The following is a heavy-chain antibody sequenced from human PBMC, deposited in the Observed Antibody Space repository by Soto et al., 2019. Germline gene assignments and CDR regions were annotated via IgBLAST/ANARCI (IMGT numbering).Heavy chain of an antibody. CDR1: GFTFSSYG. D-gene: IGHD3-22*01. CDR3: GKDRITMIVEGPLDL. Sequence: GGSLRLSCAASGFTFSSYGMHWVRQAPGKGLEWVAVISYDGSNKYYADSVKGRFTISRDNSKNTLYLQMNSLRAEDTAVYYCGKDRITMIVEGPLDLWGRGTLVTVS. V-gene: IGHV3-30*18. J-gene: IGHJ4*02. CDR2: ISYDGSNK.